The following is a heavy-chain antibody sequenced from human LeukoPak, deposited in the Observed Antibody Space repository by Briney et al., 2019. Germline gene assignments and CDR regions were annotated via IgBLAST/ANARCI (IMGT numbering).Heavy chain of an antibody. V-gene: IGHV3-30-3*01. CDR3: AGNGQAYGSGKGYFDY. CDR1: GFTFSSYV. CDR2: LSYDANE. Sequence: GGSLRLSCAASGFTFSSYVMHWVRQAPGKGLDLEWVTVLSYDANEYYADSVKGRFTISRDNSKNTLYLQMNSLRAEDTAVYYCAGNGQAYGSGKGYFDYWGQGTLVTVSS. D-gene: IGHD3-10*01. J-gene: IGHJ4*02.